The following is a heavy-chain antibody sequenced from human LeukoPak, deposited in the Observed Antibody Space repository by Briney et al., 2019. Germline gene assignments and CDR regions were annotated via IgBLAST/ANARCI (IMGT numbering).Heavy chain of an antibody. D-gene: IGHD2-15*01. CDR3: ARLWSTDCSGGSCPHQPNY. J-gene: IGHJ4*02. Sequence: PSETLSLTCTVSGGSVSSSSYHWGWIRQPPGKGLEWIGSVFYSGSTYYNPSLKSRVTMSVDTSKNHFSLKLSSVIAADTAVYYCARLWSTDCSGGSCPHQPNYWGQGTLVTVSS. CDR1: GGSVSSSSYH. CDR2: VFYSGST. V-gene: IGHV4-39*01.